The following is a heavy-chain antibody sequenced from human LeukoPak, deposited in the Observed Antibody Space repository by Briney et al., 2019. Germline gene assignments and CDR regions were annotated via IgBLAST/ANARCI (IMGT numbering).Heavy chain of an antibody. CDR1: GFTFSSYA. J-gene: IGHJ3*02. D-gene: IGHD3-10*01. V-gene: IGHV3-23*01. Sequence: GGSLRLSCAASGFTFSSYAMSWVRQAPGKGLDWVSAISGSGDSTYYPDSVKGRFTISRDNSKNTLYLQMNSLRAEDTAVYYCARVTVGLLWFGDPYAFDIWGQGTMVTVFS. CDR3: ARVTVGLLWFGDPYAFDI. CDR2: ISGSGDST.